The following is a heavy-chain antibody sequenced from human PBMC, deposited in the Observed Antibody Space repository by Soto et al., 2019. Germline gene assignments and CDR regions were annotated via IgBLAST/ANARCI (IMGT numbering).Heavy chain of an antibody. CDR1: GVSIGSRF. D-gene: IGHD2-15*01. V-gene: IGHV4-59*11. CDR2: IYHTVNT. J-gene: IGHJ3*02. Sequence: SETLSLTCSVSGVSIGSRFWGWIRQAPGKGPELVGYIYHTVNTNYNPALKSRVTISMDTSKNQLSLQLSSVTAADTAVYYCARLQYTVVTALDIWGQGTMVTVSS. CDR3: ARLQYTVVTALDI.